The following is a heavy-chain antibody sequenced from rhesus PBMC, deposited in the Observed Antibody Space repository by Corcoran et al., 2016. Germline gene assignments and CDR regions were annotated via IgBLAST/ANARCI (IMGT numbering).Heavy chain of an antibody. D-gene: IGHD3-3*01. CDR3: AKDLGRYGLDS. CDR2: INSGEGST. Sequence: EVQLVESGGGLAKPGGSLGLSRAASGFDFSVYWMNWVRQTPGKGLEWISAINSGEGSTYYADSVKGRFTISRDNSKNTLSLQMNSLRAEDTAVYYCAKDLGRYGLDSWGQGVVVTVSS. V-gene: IGHV3S42*01. CDR1: GFDFSVYW. J-gene: IGHJ6*01.